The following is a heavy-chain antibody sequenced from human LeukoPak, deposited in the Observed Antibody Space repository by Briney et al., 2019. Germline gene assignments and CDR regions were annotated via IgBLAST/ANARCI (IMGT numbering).Heavy chain of an antibody. CDR1: GYIFSSYG. D-gene: IGHD3-22*01. J-gene: IGHJ4*02. Sequence: ASVKVSCKTSGYIFSSYGISWVRQAPGQGLEWVGRINPYNGNTKYVQKFYDRVSMTTDTSTSTAYMELRRLRSGDTAMYYCARGPRYDYDSSVYYFEFWGQGTLVTVSS. V-gene: IGHV1-18*01. CDR3: ARGPRYDYDSSVYYFEF. CDR2: INPYNGNT.